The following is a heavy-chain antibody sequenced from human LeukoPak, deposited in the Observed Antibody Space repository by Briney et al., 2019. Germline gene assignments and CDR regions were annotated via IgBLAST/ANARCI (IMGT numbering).Heavy chain of an antibody. V-gene: IGHV4-39*01. J-gene: IGHJ5*02. CDR3: ARHNVGRYYGSGSSNWFDP. CDR1: GGSISSSSYY. CDR2: IYYSGST. Sequence: SETLSLTCTVSGGSISSSSYYWGWIRQPPGKGLEWIGSIYYSGSTYYNPSLKSRVTISVDTSKNQFSLKVSSVTAADTAVYYCARHNVGRYYGSGSSNWFDPWGQGTLVTVSS. D-gene: IGHD3-10*01.